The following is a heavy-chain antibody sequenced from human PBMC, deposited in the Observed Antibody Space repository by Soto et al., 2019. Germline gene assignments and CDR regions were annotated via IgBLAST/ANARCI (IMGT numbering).Heavy chain of an antibody. CDR3: ARESEDLTSNFDY. Sequence: EVQLVESGGGLVKPGGSLRLSCAASGFTFTRYSMNWVRQAPGKGLECVSSIISTTNYISYADSMKGRFTVSRDNAKNSVYLDMNSLSAEDTAVYYCARESEDLTSNFDYLGQGTLVTVSS. V-gene: IGHV3-21*01. CDR1: GFTFTRYS. CDR2: IISTTNYI. J-gene: IGHJ4*02.